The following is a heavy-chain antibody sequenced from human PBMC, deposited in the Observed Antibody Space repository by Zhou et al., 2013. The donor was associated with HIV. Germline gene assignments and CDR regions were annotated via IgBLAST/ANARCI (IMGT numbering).Heavy chain of an antibody. J-gene: IGHJ6*02. V-gene: IGHV4-39*07. Sequence: QVQLQESGPGLVKPSETLSLTCTVSGGSISSSSYYWGWIRQPPGKGLEWIGSIYYSGSTNYNPSLKSRVTISVDTSKNQFSLKLGSVTAADTAVYYCARQAAAGHSYYYYGMDVVGPRDHGHRLL. CDR2: IYYSGST. CDR1: GGSISSSSYY. CDR3: ARQAAAGHSYYYYGMDV. D-gene: IGHD6-13*01.